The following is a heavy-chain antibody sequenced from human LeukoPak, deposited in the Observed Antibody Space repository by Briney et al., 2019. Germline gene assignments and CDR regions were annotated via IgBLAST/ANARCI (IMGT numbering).Heavy chain of an antibody. V-gene: IGHV1-46*01. CDR1: GYTFTSYY. CDR2: INPNGGST. J-gene: IGHJ5*02. CDR3: ASALNTVDNWFDP. D-gene: IGHD2-15*01. Sequence: ASVKVSCKTSGYTFTSYYMHWVRQAPGQGLEWMGIINPNGGSTTYAQKFQGRVTMTRDTSTSTVYMELSSLTSEDTAVYYCASALNTVDNWFDPWGQGALVTVSS.